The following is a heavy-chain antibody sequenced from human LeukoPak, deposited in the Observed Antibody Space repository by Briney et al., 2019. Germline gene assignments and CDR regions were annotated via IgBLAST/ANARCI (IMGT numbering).Heavy chain of an antibody. J-gene: IGHJ6*03. CDR2: IHYSGST. V-gene: IGHV4-59*01. Sequence: PSETLSLTCTVSGGSISSYYWSWIRQPPGKGLECIGYIHYSGSTTYNPSLKSRVTISVDTSKNQFSLKLNSVTAADTAVYFCARGRVSSSTWYSTYYYYFYMDLWGKGTTVTVSS. CDR1: GGSISSYY. D-gene: IGHD6-13*01. CDR3: ARGRVSSSTWYSTYYYYFYMDL.